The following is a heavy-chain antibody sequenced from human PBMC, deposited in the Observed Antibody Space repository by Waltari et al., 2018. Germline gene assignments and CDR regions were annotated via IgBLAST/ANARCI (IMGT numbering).Heavy chain of an antibody. CDR3: ASRDNYYYYMDV. CDR1: GGSISSYY. Sequence: QVQLQESGPGLVKPSETLSLTCTVSGGSISSYYWRWIRQPPGKGLEWIGYIYYSGSTNYNPSLKSRVTISVDTSKNQFSPKLSSVTAADTAVYYCASRDNYYYYMDVWGKGTTVTVSS. V-gene: IGHV4-59*01. CDR2: IYYSGST. J-gene: IGHJ6*03.